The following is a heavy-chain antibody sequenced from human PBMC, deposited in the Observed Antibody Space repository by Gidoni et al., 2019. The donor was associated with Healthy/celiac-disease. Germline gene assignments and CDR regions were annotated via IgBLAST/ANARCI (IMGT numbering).Heavy chain of an antibody. Sequence: WMSWVRQAPGKGLEWVGRIKSKTDVGTTDYAAPVKGRFTISRDDSKNTLYLQMNSLKTEDTAVYYCTTDQGVGYSYGYAADWFDPWGQGTLVTVSS. D-gene: IGHD5-18*01. J-gene: IGHJ5*02. CDR2: IKSKTDVGTT. V-gene: IGHV3-15*01. CDR3: TTDQGVGYSYGYAADWFDP. CDR1: W.